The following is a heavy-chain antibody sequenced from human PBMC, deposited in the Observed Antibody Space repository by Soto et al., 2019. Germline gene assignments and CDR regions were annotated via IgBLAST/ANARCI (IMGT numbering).Heavy chain of an antibody. CDR2: ISDSGNT. J-gene: IGHJ6*02. CDR1: DGSFSGYS. D-gene: IGHD3-10*01. Sequence: QVQLQQWGAGLLKPSETLSLTCAVYDGSFSGYSWSWIRQPPGKGLEWIGEISDSGNTNYNPSLKSRVTISVATSKNQFSLNLSSVTAADTAVYYCARGRQGSRLVMVRGGVRTGNGMDVWGQGTTVTVSS. CDR3: ARGRQGSRLVMVRGGVRTGNGMDV. V-gene: IGHV4-34*01.